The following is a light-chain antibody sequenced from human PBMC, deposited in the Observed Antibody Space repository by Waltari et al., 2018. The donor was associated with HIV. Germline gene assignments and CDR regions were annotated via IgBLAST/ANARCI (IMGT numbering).Light chain of an antibody. CDR1: QILSSSY. J-gene: IGKJ2*01. V-gene: IGKV3-20*01. CDR2: GAS. CDR3: QQWGT. Sequence: EVVLTQSPGTLSLSPGDRATLSCRASQILSSSYLAWFQQKPGQVPRLLIYGASNRATGTPDRVSGCGSGTDFTLTISRLEPEDFAVYYCQQWGTFGQGTKLEIK.